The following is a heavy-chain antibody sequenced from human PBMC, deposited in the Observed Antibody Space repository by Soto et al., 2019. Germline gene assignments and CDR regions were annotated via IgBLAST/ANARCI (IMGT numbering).Heavy chain of an antibody. V-gene: IGHV4-30-4*01. CDR1: GGSISSGDYY. J-gene: IGHJ3*02. Sequence: SETLSLTCTVSGGSISSGDYYWSWIRQPPGKGLEWIGYIYYSGSTYYNPSLKSRVTISLDTSKNQFSLKLSSVTAADTAVYYCASPXKSRGYSPGYWYDAFDIWGQGTMVTVSS. CDR3: ASPXKSRGYSPGYWYDAFDI. CDR2: IYYSGST. D-gene: IGHD5-18*01.